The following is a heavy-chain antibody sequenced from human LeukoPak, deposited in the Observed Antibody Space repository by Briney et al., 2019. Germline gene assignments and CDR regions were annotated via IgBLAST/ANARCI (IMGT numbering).Heavy chain of an antibody. CDR3: ARDYYDILSGYHNWSDP. J-gene: IGHJ5*02. CDR2: ISYDGSNK. Sequence: PGGSLRLSCAASGFTFSSYAMHWVRQAPGKGLEWVAVISYDGSNKYYADSVKGRFTISRDNSKNTLYLQMNSLRAEDTAVYYCARDYYDILSGYHNWSDPWGQGTLVTVSS. D-gene: IGHD3-9*01. V-gene: IGHV3-30*04. CDR1: GFTFSSYA.